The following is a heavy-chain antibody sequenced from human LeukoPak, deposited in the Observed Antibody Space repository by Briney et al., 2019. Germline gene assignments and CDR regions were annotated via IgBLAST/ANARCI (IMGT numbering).Heavy chain of an antibody. CDR3: ARGGDRKVLGGGAYYYYMDV. D-gene: IGHD3-16*01. CDR2: IYHSGST. CDR1: GYSISSGYY. J-gene: IGHJ6*03. Sequence: SETLSLTCTVSGYSISSGYYWGWIRPPPGKGLEWIGSIYHSGSTYYNPSLKSRVTISVDTSKNQFSLQLSSVTAADTAVYYWARGGDRKVLGGGAYYYYMDVWGKGTTVAVSS. V-gene: IGHV4-38-2*02.